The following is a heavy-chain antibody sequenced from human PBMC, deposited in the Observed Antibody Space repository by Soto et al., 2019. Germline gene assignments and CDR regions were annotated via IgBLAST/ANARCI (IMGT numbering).Heavy chain of an antibody. CDR2: IWYDGSNK. CDR1: GFTFSSYG. Sequence: GGSLRLSCAASGFTFSSYGMHWVRQAPGKGLEWVAVIWYDGSNKYYADSVKGRFTISRDNSKNTLYLQMNSLRAEDTAVYYCARDRGHSSSWYLIDYWGQGTLVTVSS. CDR3: ARDRGHSSSWYLIDY. D-gene: IGHD6-13*01. J-gene: IGHJ4*02. V-gene: IGHV3-33*01.